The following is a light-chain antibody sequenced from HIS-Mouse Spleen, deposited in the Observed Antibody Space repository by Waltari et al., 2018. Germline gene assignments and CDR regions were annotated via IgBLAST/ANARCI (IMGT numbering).Light chain of an antibody. CDR2: DVS. CDR3: CSYAGSYTGV. Sequence: SELTQDPAVSVALGQSVTISCTGTSSDVGGFNYVSWYQQHPGKAPKLMIYDVSKRPSGVPDRFSGSKSGNTASLTISGLQADDEADYYCCSYAGSYTGVFGTGTKVTVL. V-gene: IGLV2-11*01. J-gene: IGLJ1*01. CDR1: SSDVGGFNY.